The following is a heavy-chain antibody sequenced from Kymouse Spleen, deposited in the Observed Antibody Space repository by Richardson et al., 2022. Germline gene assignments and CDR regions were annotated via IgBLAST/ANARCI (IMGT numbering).Heavy chain of an antibody. Sequence: QVQLQESGPGLVKPSETLSLTCTVSGGSISSYYWSWIRQPPGKGLEWIGYIYYSGSTNYNPSLKSRVTISVDTSKNQFSLKLSSVTAADTAVYYCALYCSGGSCYRDYWGQGTLVTVSS. J-gene: IGHJ4*02. CDR1: GGSISSYY. CDR3: ALYCSGGSCYRDY. D-gene: IGHD2-15*01. V-gene: IGHV4-59*01. CDR2: IYYSGST.